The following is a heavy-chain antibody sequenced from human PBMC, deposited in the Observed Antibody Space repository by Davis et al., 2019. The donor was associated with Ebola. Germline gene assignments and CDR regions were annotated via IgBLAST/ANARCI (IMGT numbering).Heavy chain of an antibody. Sequence: MPSETLSLTCTVSGGSISSYYWSWIRQPPGRGLEWIGYIYYSGSTSYNPSLKSRVTISVDTSKNQFSLKLSSVTAADTAVYYCARHDYDFWSGPGNWFDPWGQGTLVTVSS. V-gene: IGHV4-59*08. CDR2: IYYSGST. D-gene: IGHD3-3*01. CDR1: GGSISSYY. J-gene: IGHJ5*02. CDR3: ARHDYDFWSGPGNWFDP.